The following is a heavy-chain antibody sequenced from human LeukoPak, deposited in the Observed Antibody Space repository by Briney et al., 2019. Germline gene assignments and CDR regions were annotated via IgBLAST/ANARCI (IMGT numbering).Heavy chain of an antibody. J-gene: IGHJ4*02. CDR2: INGGGDGT. V-gene: IGHV3-23*01. CDR3: AKSPTTYHDSSGYFDY. D-gene: IGHD3-22*01. CDR1: GLTFSTYV. Sequence: GGSLRLSCAASGLTFSTYVMNWVRQAPGKGLEWVSTINGGGDGTYYADSVRGRITVSRDNSRNTLYLQMNSLRAEDTAVYYCAKSPTTYHDSSGYFDYWGQGTLVTVSS.